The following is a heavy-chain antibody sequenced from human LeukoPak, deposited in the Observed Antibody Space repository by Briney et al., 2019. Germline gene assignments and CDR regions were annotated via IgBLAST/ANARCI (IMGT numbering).Heavy chain of an antibody. D-gene: IGHD3-16*01. J-gene: IGHJ4*02. V-gene: IGHV4-4*09. Sequence: PSETLSLTCTVSGVSISSYYWSWIRQPPGKGLEWIGSIYTPGDTRYNPSLKSRVTISVDTSKNQFSLKLSSVTAADTVVYYCARATPVGGVRFDYWGQGTLVTVSS. CDR3: ARATPVGGVRFDY. CDR1: GVSISSYY. CDR2: IYTPGDT.